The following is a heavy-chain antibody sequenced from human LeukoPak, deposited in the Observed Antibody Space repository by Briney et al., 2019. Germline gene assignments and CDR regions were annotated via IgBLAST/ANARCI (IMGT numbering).Heavy chain of an antibody. Sequence: GGSLRLSCTASGFSFSGHWMHWARQLPGKGLVWVSRISPTGSTTSYADSVKGRFTVSRDNAKNTLYPQVNNLRAEDTAVYYCARGPNSNWSGLDFWGQGTLLTVSS. D-gene: IGHD6-6*01. CDR3: ARGPNSNWSGLDF. CDR1: GFSFSGHW. J-gene: IGHJ4*02. CDR2: ISPTGSTT. V-gene: IGHV3-74*01.